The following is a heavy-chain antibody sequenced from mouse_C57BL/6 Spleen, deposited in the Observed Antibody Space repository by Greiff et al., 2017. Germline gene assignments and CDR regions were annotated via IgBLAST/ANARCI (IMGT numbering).Heavy chain of an antibody. J-gene: IGHJ2*01. CDR2: IYPGDGDT. V-gene: IGHV1-82*01. D-gene: IGHD1-1*01. CDR3: AKSPYYYGSDY. Sequence: VKVVESGPELVKPGASVKISCKASGYAFSSSWMNWVKQRPGKGLEWIGRIYPGDGDTNYNGKFKGKATLTADKSSSTAYMQLSSLTSEDSAVYFCAKSPYYYGSDYWGQGTTLTVSS. CDR1: GYAFSSSW.